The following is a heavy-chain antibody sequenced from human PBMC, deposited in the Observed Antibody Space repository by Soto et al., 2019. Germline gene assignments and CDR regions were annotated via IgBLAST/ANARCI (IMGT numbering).Heavy chain of an antibody. CDR2: VRSDGDTT. Sequence: EVQVLESGGGLVQPGGSLRLSCAASGFTFSNFGMNWVRQAPGKGLEWVSGVRSDGDTTYNAESVKGRFTVSRDTPRNTVYLQMNSLRAEDTAIYYCAKGKGVGATPDGANCWGQGTLVTVSS. CDR3: AKGKGVGATPDGANC. J-gene: IGHJ4*02. V-gene: IGHV3-23*01. CDR1: GFTFSNFG. D-gene: IGHD1-26*01.